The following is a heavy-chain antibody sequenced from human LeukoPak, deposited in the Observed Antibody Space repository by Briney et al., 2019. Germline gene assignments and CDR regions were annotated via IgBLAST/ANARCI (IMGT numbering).Heavy chain of an antibody. CDR2: ISGSGGST. D-gene: IGHD3-10*01. Sequence: GGSLRLSCAASGFTFSSYAMSWVRQAPGKGLEWVSAISGSGGSTYYADSVKGRFTISRDNSKNTLYLQMNSLRAEDTAAYYCAKEGPVLLWFGDPPTGFDYWGQGTLVTVSS. J-gene: IGHJ4*02. V-gene: IGHV3-23*01. CDR1: GFTFSSYA. CDR3: AKEGPVLLWFGDPPTGFDY.